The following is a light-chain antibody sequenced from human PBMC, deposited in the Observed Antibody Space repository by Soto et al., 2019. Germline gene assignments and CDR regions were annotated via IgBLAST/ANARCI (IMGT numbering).Light chain of an antibody. V-gene: IGKV3-11*01. CDR1: QSVSRY. J-gene: IGKJ4*01. CDR3: HQRSNWPLT. CDR2: DAS. Sequence: PGGNATLSCRASQSVSRYLAWYQQKPGQALRLLIYDASKRATGIPARFSGSGSGTDFTLTISSLEPEDFAIYYCHQRSNWPLTFGGGTRLEIK.